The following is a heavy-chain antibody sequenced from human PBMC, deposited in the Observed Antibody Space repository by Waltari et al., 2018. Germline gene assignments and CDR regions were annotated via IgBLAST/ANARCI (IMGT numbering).Heavy chain of an antibody. CDR2: IYSGGST. CDR1: GFTVSSNY. D-gene: IGHD3-22*01. V-gene: IGHV3-53*01. J-gene: IGHJ4*02. Sequence: EVQLVESGGGLIQPGGSLRLSCAASGFTVSSNYMSWVRQAPGKGLEWVSVIYSGGSTYYADSVKGRFTISRDNSKNTLYLQMNSLRAEDTAVYYCAKDIGWDSSGYDYWGQGTLVTVSS. CDR3: AKDIGWDSSGYDY.